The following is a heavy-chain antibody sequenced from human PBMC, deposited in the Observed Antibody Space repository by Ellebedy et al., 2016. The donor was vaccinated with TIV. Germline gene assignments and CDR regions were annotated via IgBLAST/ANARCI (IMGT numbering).Heavy chain of an antibody. D-gene: IGHD1-14*01. CDR1: GFTVSSNY. Sequence: GGSLRLSCAASGFTVSSNYMSWVRQAPGKGLEWVSVIDNGGRTYYADSVKGRFTISRDNSKSTLSLQMSSLSAEDTAMYYCASSGPYYYYAMDVWGQGTTVTVSS. CDR3: ASSGPYYYYAMDV. J-gene: IGHJ6*02. V-gene: IGHV3-53*01. CDR2: IDNGGRT.